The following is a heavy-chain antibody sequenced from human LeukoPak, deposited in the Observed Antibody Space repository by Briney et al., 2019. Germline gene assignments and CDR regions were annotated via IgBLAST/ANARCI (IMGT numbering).Heavy chain of an antibody. Sequence: SETLSLTCTVSGGSISSYYWSWIRQPPGKGLEWNGYIYYSGSTNYNPSLKSRVTISVDTSKNQFSLKLSSVTAADTAVYYCAREHSSGWYRSAFDIWGQGTMVTVSS. CDR2: IYYSGST. J-gene: IGHJ3*02. V-gene: IGHV4-59*01. CDR3: AREHSSGWYRSAFDI. D-gene: IGHD6-19*01. CDR1: GGSISSYY.